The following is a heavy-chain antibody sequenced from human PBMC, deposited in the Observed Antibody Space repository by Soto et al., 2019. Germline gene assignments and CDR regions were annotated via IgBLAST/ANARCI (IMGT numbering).Heavy chain of an antibody. CDR2: IILPFGTP. D-gene: IGHD4-17*01. CDR3: ARGPDYEGYFDY. V-gene: IGHV1-69*13. CDR1: GGSFSNNA. J-gene: IGHJ4*02. Sequence: VASVKVSCKASGGSFSNNAISWVRQAPGQGLEWMGVIILPFGTPNYAQTFQGRVTITADESMTTAYMELSGLRSEDTAVYYCARGPDYEGYFDYWGRGTLVTVSS.